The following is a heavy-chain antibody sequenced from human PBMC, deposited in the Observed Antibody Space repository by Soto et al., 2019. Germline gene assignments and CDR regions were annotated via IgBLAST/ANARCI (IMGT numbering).Heavy chain of an antibody. V-gene: IGHV4-59*01. CDR1: GGSISDSY. CDR3: ARGALNWFDP. CDR2: IYYTGTT. J-gene: IGHJ5*02. Sequence: PSETLSLTCTVSGGSISDSYWSWIRQPPGKGLEWIGYIYYTGTTNYSPSLKSRVTFSVDTSKNQFSLKLNSVTAADTALYYCARGALNWFDPWGQGTLVTVSS.